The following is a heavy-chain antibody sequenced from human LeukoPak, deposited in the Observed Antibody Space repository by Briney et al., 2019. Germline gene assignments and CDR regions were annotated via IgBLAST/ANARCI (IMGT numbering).Heavy chain of an antibody. D-gene: IGHD6-25*01. J-gene: IGHJ4*02. CDR2: ISYDGSNK. Sequence: QPGGSLRLSCAASGFTFSSYGMHWVRQAPGKGLEWVAVISYDGSNKYYADSVKGRFTISRDNAKNSLYLQMNSLRAKDTAVYYCARPGATGGFDYWGQGTLVTVSS. V-gene: IGHV3-30*12. CDR3: ARPGATGGFDY. CDR1: GFTFSSYG.